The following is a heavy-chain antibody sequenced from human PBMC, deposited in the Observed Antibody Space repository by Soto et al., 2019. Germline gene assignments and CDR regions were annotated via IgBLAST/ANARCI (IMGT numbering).Heavy chain of an antibody. CDR3: ARDRGTAAAGHFDY. D-gene: IGHD6-13*01. CDR2: INYSGST. CDR1: GGSISSYY. Sequence: PSETLSLTCTVSGGSISSYYWSWIRRPPGKGLEWIGYINYSGSTNYNPSLKSRVTISVDTSKNQFSLKLASVTAADAAVYYCARDRGTAAAGHFDYGGKGTLVTVSS. J-gene: IGHJ4*02. V-gene: IGHV4-59*01.